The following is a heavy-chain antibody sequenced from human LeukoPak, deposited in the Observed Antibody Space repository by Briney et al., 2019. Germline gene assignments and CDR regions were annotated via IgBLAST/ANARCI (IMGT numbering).Heavy chain of an antibody. J-gene: IGHJ4*02. V-gene: IGHV3-7*01. CDR2: IKQDGTET. Sequence: AGSLRLSCAASGFTFSRSWMDWVRQTPGKGLEWVANIKQDGTETYYVDSARGRFTISRDNAKNSLYLQMDILRVGDTGIYFCAKSRDFWGQGTLVTVSS. CDR3: AKSRDF. CDR1: GFTFSRSW.